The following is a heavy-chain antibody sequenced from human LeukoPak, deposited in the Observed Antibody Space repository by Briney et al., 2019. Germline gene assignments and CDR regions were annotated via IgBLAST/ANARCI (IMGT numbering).Heavy chain of an antibody. J-gene: IGHJ4*02. CDR2: IGSSSSYI. CDR3: ARVLAYYDFWSGYSDY. CDR1: GFTFSSYV. D-gene: IGHD3-3*01. Sequence: PGGSLRLSCAASGFTFSSYVMNWVSQAPGRGLEWVSSIGSSSSYIYYADSMKGRFTISRDNAKKSLYLQMNSLRAEDTAVYYCARVLAYYDFWSGYSDYWGQGTLVTVSS. V-gene: IGHV3-21*01.